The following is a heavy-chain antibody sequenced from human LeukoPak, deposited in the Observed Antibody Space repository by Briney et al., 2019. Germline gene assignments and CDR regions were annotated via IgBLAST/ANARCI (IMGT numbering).Heavy chain of an antibody. CDR3: ASGPRYYMDV. J-gene: IGHJ6*03. CDR1: GGSISSSSYY. V-gene: IGHV4-39*07. Sequence: SETLSLTCTVSGGSISSSSYYWGWIRQPPGKGLEWIGSIYYSGSTYYNPSLKSRVTISVDTSKNQFSLKLSSVTAADTAVYYCASGPRYYMDVWGKGTTVTVSS. CDR2: IYYSGST.